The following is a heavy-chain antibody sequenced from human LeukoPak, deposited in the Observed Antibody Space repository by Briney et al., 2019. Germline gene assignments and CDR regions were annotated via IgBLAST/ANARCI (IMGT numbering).Heavy chain of an antibody. CDR2: IHISGTT. D-gene: IGHD6-13*01. CDR3: ARAYSSSWYGWFDP. CDR1: GGSISNYY. J-gene: IGHJ5*02. Sequence: SETLSLTCTVSGGSISNYYWSWIRQPAGKGLEWIGRIHISGTTNYNPSLKSRVTMSLDTSKNQFSLKLSSVTAADTAVYYCARAYSSSWYGWFDPWGQGTLVTVSS. V-gene: IGHV4-4*07.